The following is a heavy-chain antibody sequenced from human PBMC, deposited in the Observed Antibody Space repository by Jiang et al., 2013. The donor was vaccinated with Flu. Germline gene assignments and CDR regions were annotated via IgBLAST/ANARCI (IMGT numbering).Heavy chain of an antibody. D-gene: IGHD3-3*01. Sequence: PGLLKPSETLSLTCTVSSGSISTDQWSWIRQPPGKGLEWIGYVYASGSTNYNPSLKSRVTISVDTSKSQFSLKLSSVTAADTAVYYCARGFEKDADTSGYYSYYMDVWGKGTTVTVSS. V-gene: IGHV4-4*09. CDR3: ARGFEKDADTSGYYSYYMDV. CDR1: SGSISTDQ. CDR2: VYASGST. J-gene: IGHJ6*03.